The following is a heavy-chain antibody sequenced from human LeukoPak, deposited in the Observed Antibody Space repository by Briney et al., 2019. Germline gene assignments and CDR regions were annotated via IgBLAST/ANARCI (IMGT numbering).Heavy chain of an antibody. V-gene: IGHV4-4*02. Sequence: SETLSLTCAVSGGSISSSNCWSWVRQPPGKGLEWIGEIFHSGSTDYNPSLNSRVTISIDKSKNQFSLKLSSVTAADTAVYYCAREATTRFYFDFWGQGTLVTVSS. CDR3: AREATTRFYFDF. D-gene: IGHD1-26*01. J-gene: IGHJ4*02. CDR2: IFHSGST. CDR1: GGSISSSNC.